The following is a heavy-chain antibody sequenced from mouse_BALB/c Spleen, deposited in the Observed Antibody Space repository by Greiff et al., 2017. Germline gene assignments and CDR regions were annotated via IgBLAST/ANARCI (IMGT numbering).Heavy chain of an antibody. CDR1: GYSITSGYS. V-gene: IGHV3-1*02. CDR2: IHYSGST. Sequence: EVKLQESGPDLVKPSQSLSLTCTVTGYSITSGYSWHWIRQFPGNKLEWMGYIHYSGSTNYNPSLKSRISITRDTSKNQFFLQVNSVTTEDTATYYCARGTGTGEAMDYWGQGTSVTVSS. J-gene: IGHJ4*01. D-gene: IGHD4-1*01. CDR3: ARGTGTGEAMDY.